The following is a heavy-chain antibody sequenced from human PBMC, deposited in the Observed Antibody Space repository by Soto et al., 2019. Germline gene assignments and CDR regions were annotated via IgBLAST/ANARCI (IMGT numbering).Heavy chain of an antibody. CDR1: GFIFRTYW. Sequence: GGSLRLSCAGSGFIFRTYWMSWVRQSPGKGLEWVAKIREDGSESFYVDSVKGRFTISRDNAKNSLYLQMDSLRAEDAAVYYCVRASRPPEIAGGGDVWGQGTTVTVSS. CDR2: IREDGSES. CDR3: VRASRPPEIAGGGDV. J-gene: IGHJ6*02. D-gene: IGHD2-15*01. V-gene: IGHV3-7*05.